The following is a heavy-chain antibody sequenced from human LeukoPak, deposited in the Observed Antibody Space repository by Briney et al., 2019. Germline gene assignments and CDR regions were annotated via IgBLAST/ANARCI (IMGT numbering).Heavy chain of an antibody. J-gene: IGHJ4*02. CDR2: ISRNGGST. CDR1: GFTFDDYA. V-gene: IGHV3-23*01. CDR3: AKGSYSSGPFDY. Sequence: PGRSLRLSCAASGFTFDDYAMHWVRQAPGKGLEWVPGISRNGGSTDYTDSAKGRFTISRDNSKNTLYLQMNSLRAEDTAIYYCAKGSYSSGPFDYWGQGTLVTVSS. D-gene: IGHD6-19*01.